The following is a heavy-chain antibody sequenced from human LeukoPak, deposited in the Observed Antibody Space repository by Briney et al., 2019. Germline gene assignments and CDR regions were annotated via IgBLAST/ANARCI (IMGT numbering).Heavy chain of an antibody. V-gene: IGHV4-39*01. CDR3: ARHLNPTYYYDSSGYHYGMDV. Sequence: SETLSLTCTVSGGSISSSSYYWGWIRQPPGTGLEWIGSIYYSGSTYYNPSLKSRVTISVDTSKNQFSLKLSSVTAADTAVYYCARHLNPTYYYDSSGYHYGMDVWGQGTTVTVSS. CDR1: GGSISSSSYY. CDR2: IYYSGST. D-gene: IGHD3-22*01. J-gene: IGHJ6*02.